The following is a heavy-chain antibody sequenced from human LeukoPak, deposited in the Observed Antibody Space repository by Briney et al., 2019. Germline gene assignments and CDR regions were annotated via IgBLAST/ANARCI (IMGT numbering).Heavy chain of an antibody. CDR1: GFTFSSYS. Sequence: PGGSLRLSCAASGFTFSSYSMNWVRQAPGKGLEWVSAISGSGGSTYYADSVKGRFTISRDNSKNTLYLQMNSLRAEDTDVYYCAKRPLQRYSSSWYYFDYWGQGTLVTVSS. CDR3: AKRPLQRYSSSWYYFDY. CDR2: ISGSGGST. V-gene: IGHV3-23*01. J-gene: IGHJ4*02. D-gene: IGHD6-13*01.